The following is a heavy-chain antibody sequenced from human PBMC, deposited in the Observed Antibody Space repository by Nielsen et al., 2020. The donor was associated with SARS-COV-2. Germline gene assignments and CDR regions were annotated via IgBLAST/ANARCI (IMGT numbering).Heavy chain of an antibody. CDR1: GGSISSYY. CDR2: IYYSGST. Sequence: GSLRLSCTVSGGSISSYYWSWIRQPPGKGLEWIGYIYYSGSTNYNPSLKSRVTISVDTSKNQFSLKLSSVTAADTAVYYCARKTIEYSSSKGYYYYMDVWGKGTTVTVSS. D-gene: IGHD6-6*01. V-gene: IGHV4-59*01. J-gene: IGHJ6*03. CDR3: ARKTIEYSSSKGYYYYMDV.